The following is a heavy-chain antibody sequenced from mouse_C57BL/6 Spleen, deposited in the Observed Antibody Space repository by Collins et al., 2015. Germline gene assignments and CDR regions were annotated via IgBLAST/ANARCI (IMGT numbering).Heavy chain of an antibody. CDR1: GFNIKDYY. CDR2: IDPEDSDT. Sequence: EVQLQQSGAELVRPGASVKLSCTASGFNIKDYYMHWVKQRPEQGLEWIGRIDPEDSDTEYAPKFQGKATMTADTSSNTAYLQLSSLTSEDTAVYYCTTPFYYGDYAMDYWGQGTSVTVSS. V-gene: IGHV14-1*01. J-gene: IGHJ4*01. D-gene: IGHD1-2*01. CDR3: TTPFYYGDYAMDY.